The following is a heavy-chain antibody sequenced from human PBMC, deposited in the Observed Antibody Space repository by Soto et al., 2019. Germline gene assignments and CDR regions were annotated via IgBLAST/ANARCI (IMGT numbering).Heavy chain of an antibody. J-gene: IGHJ5*02. CDR1: GGSISSSSYY. CDR2: IYYSGST. Sequence: SETLSLTCTVSGGSISSSSYYWGWIRQPPGKGLEWIGSIYYSGSTYYNPSLKSRVTISVDTSKNQFSLKLSSVTAADTAVYSCARLVQLWPDPWGQGTLVTVSS. D-gene: IGHD5-18*01. V-gene: IGHV4-39*01. CDR3: ARLVQLWPDP.